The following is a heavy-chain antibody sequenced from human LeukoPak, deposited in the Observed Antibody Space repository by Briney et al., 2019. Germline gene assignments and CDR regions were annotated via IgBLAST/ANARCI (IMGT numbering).Heavy chain of an antibody. V-gene: IGHV6-1*01. D-gene: IGHD6-13*01. CDR1: GDSVSSNSAA. J-gene: IGHJ4*02. Sequence: PSQTLSLTCAISGDSVSSNSAAWNWIRQSPSRGLEWPGRTYYRSKWYSDYALSVKSRLTINPDTSKNQFSLQLNSVTPEDTAVYYCARDSSSWYNYFDYWGQGTLVTVSS. CDR3: ARDSSSWYNYFDY. CDR2: TYYRSKWYS.